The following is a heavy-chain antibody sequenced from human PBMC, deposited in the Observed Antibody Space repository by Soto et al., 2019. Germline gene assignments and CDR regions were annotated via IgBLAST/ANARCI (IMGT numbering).Heavy chain of an antibody. Sequence: QMQLVQSGPEVKKPGTSVKVSCKASGFTFSSSIVQWVRQARGQRLEWIGWIVVGSGHTNYEQKFQERVTITRDRSTSTAYMELSSLRSDDTAASYCAAPDCGDYWYFELWGRGTLVTVSS. J-gene: IGHJ2*01. CDR2: IVVGSGHT. D-gene: IGHD4-17*01. V-gene: IGHV1-58*01. CDR3: AAPDCGDYWYFEL. CDR1: GFTFSSSI.